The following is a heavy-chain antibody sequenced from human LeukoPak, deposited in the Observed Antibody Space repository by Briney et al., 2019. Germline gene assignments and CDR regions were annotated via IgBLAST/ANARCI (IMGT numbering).Heavy chain of an antibody. CDR2: VNHSGST. J-gene: IGHJ3*02. Sequence: SETLSLTCAVYGGSFSGYYWSWIRQPPGKGLEWIGEVNHSGSTNYNPSLKSRVTISVDTSKNQFSLKLSSVTAADTAVYYCASGDAFDIWGQGTMVTVSS. CDR3: ASGDAFDI. V-gene: IGHV4-34*01. CDR1: GGSFSGYY.